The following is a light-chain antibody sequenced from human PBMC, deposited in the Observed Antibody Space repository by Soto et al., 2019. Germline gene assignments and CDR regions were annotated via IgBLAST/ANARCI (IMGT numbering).Light chain of an antibody. V-gene: IGKV1-27*01. Sequence: DIQMTQSPSSLSAFVGDRVTITCRASQGISNYLAWYQQKPGKVPTLLIYAASTLQSGVPSRFSGSGSGTDFTLTISSLRPEDVAAYYCQRYDSAPFTFGPGTKVNIK. CDR2: AAS. CDR1: QGISNY. J-gene: IGKJ3*01. CDR3: QRYDSAPFT.